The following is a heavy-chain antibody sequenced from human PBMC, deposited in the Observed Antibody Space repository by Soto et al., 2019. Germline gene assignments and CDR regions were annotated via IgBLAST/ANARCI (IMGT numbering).Heavy chain of an antibody. D-gene: IGHD2-2*01. CDR1: GYTFTSYA. Sequence: ASVKVSCKASGYTFTSYAMHWVRQAPGQRLEWMGWINAGNGNTKYSQKFQGRVTITRDTSASTAYMELSSLRSEDTAVYYCASVPPSLFYYYGMDVWGQGTTVTVSS. V-gene: IGHV1-3*01. CDR3: ASVPPSLFYYYGMDV. CDR2: INAGNGNT. J-gene: IGHJ6*02.